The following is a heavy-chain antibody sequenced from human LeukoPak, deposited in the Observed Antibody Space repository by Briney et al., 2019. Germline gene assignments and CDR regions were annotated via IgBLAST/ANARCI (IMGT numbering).Heavy chain of an antibody. V-gene: IGHV3-48*03. CDR2: ISSGGRTM. Sequence: GGSLRLSCAASGFRFSSSEMNWVRLAPGKGLEWVSYISSGGRTMYYADSVKGRFTISRDNAKDSLYLHMNSLGAEDTGVYFCARGASWIQLWQFDHWGQGTQVTVSS. J-gene: IGHJ4*02. CDR1: GFRFSSSE. D-gene: IGHD5-18*01. CDR3: ARGASWIQLWQFDH.